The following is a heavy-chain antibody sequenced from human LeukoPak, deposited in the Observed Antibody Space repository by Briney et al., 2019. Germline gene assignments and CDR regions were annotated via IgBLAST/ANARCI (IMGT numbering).Heavy chain of an antibody. Sequence: ASVKVSCKASGGTFSSYAISWVRQAPGQGLEWMGGIIPIFGTANHAQKFQGRVTITADESTSTAYMELSSLRSEDTAVYYCARDVVVVPAANPAYYYYYMDVWGKGTTVTVSS. V-gene: IGHV1-69*13. CDR1: GGTFSSYA. J-gene: IGHJ6*03. CDR2: IIPIFGTA. CDR3: ARDVVVVPAANPAYYYYYMDV. D-gene: IGHD2-2*01.